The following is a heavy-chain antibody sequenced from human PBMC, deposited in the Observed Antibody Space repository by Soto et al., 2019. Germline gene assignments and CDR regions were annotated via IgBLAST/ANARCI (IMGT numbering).Heavy chain of an antibody. Sequence: GGSLRLSCAASGFLFSAYSMHWVRQAPGKGLEWVAVIWYDGSNKYYADSVKGRFTISRDNSKNTLYLQMNSLRAEDTAVYYYARVFSSHLFHDSYYGMAVGAKGTTVPVSP. CDR3: ARVFSSHLFHDSYYGMAV. D-gene: IGHD3-3*01. CDR2: IWYDGSNK. CDR1: GFLFSAYS. J-gene: IGHJ6*04. V-gene: IGHV3-33*08.